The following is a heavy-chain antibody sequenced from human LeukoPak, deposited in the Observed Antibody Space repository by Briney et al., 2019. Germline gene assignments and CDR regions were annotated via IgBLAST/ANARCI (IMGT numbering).Heavy chain of an antibody. V-gene: IGHV3-20*04. D-gene: IGHD3-16*02. CDR1: GFTFSSYA. CDR2: INWNGGST. J-gene: IGHJ4*02. Sequence: GGSLRLSCAASGFTFSSYAMSWVRQAPGKGLEWVSGINWNGGSTGYADSVKGRFTISRDNAKNSLYLQMNSLRAEDTAVYYCARADYDYVWGSYRQYYFDYWGQGTLVTVSS. CDR3: ARADYDYVWGSYRQYYFDY.